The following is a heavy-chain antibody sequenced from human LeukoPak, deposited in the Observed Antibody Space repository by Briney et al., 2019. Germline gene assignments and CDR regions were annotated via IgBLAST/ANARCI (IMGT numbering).Heavy chain of an antibody. D-gene: IGHD6-6*01. CDR1: RYTFTGYY. CDR3: VREGYSTSSGPLDY. Sequence: ASVKVSCKASRYTFTGYYMHWVRQAPGQGLEWMGWISPDSGATNNAQKFQGRVTITRDTSISTAYMELSSLRSDDTAVYFCVREGYSTSSGPLDYWGQGTLVTVSS. CDR2: ISPDSGAT. V-gene: IGHV1-2*02. J-gene: IGHJ4*02.